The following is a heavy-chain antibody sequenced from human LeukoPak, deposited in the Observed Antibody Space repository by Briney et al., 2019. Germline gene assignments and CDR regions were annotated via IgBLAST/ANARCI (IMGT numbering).Heavy chain of an antibody. CDR2: ITGSGGNT. CDR3: AKGYGSGSLDYSDF. Sequence: GGSLRLSCVASEFTFSNYAMNWVRQAPGKGLEWVSVITGSGGNTYHADSVKVRFTISRDNSKNTLYLQMDSLRAEDTAVYYCAKGYGSGSLDYSDFWGQGTLVTVSS. CDR1: EFTFSNYA. J-gene: IGHJ4*02. V-gene: IGHV3-23*01. D-gene: IGHD3-10*01.